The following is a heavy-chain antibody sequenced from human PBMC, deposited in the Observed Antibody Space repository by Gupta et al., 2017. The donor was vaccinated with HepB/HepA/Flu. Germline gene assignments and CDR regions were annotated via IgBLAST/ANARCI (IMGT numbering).Heavy chain of an antibody. Sequence: QVQLVESGGGVVQPGRSLRLSCAASGFTFSSYGMHWVRQAPGKGLEWVAVISYDGRKKYYADSVKGRFTISRDNSKNTLYLQMNSLRAEDTAVYYCAKDVGDYADYYYGMDVWGQGTTVTVSS. CDR2: ISYDGRKK. CDR3: AKDVGDYADYYYGMDV. V-gene: IGHV3-30*18. CDR1: GFTFSSYG. J-gene: IGHJ6*02. D-gene: IGHD4-17*01.